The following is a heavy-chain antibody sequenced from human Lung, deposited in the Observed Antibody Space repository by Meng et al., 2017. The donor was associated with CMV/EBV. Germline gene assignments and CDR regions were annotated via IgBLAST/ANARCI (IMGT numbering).Heavy chain of an antibody. CDR1: GFIFPAFS. J-gene: IGHJ5*02. CDR2: IRQDGSDK. V-gene: IGHV3-7*01. CDR3: AREDSGSFTRYNWFDP. Sequence: SCAASGFIFPAFSMSWVRQAPGKGLEWVANIRQDGSDKYYVDSVKGRFTISRDNVRNSLFLHMNSLRAEDTAVYYCAREDSGSFTRYNWFDPWGHGTLVTVSS. D-gene: IGHD1-26*01.